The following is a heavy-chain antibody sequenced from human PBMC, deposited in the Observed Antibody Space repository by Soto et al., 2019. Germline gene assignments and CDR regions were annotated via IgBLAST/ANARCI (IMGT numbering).Heavy chain of an antibody. CDR1: GFTVSSNY. Sequence: EVQLVESGGGLVQPGGSLRLSCAASGFTVSSNYMSWVRQAPGKGLEWVSVIYRGGSTYYADSVKGRFTISRHNSKNKLNLQMIGLRAEDTAVYYCLTINSYGPPGGGYYYSMDVWGQGTTVTVSS. CDR3: LTINSYGPPGGGYYYSMDV. V-gene: IGHV3-53*04. D-gene: IGHD5-18*01. J-gene: IGHJ6*02. CDR2: IYRGGST.